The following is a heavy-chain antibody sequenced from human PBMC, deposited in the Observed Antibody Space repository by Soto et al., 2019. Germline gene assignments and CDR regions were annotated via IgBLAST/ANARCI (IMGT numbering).Heavy chain of an antibody. V-gene: IGHV1-3*01. D-gene: IGHD2-2*01. J-gene: IGHJ5*02. CDR3: ARVGRRCSSTSCSVPWFDP. CDR2: INAGNGNT. Sequence: ASVKVSCKASGYTFTSYAMHWVRQAPGQRLEWMGWINAGNGNTKYSQKFQGRVTITRDTSASTAYMELSSLRSEDTAVYYCARVGRRCSSTSCSVPWFDPWGQGTLVTGSS. CDR1: GYTFTSYA.